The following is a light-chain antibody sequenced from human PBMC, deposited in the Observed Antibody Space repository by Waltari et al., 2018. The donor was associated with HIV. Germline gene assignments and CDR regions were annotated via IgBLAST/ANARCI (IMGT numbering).Light chain of an antibody. CDR1: KLGDRY. V-gene: IGLV3-1*01. Sequence: SYELTQPPSVSVSPGQTASITCSGDKLGDRYACWYYQKPGQSPVLVIYQDTKRPSGIPERFSGSNSGNTATLTISGTQAMDEADYYGQAWDSSTAVFGGGTKLTVL. CDR3: QAWDSSTAV. J-gene: IGLJ2*01. CDR2: QDT.